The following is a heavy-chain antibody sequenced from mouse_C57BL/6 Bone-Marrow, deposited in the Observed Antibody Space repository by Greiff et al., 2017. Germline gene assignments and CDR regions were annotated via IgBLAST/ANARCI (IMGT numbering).Heavy chain of an antibody. CDR2: ISYSGST. D-gene: IGHD2-4*01. J-gene: IGHJ4*01. Sequence: EVKLEESGPGLAKPSQTLSLTCSVTGYSITSDYWNWIRKFPGNKLEYMGYISYSGSTYYNPSLKSRISITRDTSKNQYYLQLNSVTTEDTATYYCARLIYYDYDEDAMDYWGQGTSVTVSS. V-gene: IGHV3-8*01. CDR1: GYSITSDY. CDR3: ARLIYYDYDEDAMDY.